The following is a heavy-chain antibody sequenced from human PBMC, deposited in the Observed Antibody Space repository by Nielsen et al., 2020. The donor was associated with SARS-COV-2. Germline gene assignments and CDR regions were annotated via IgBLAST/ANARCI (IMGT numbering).Heavy chain of an antibody. Sequence: ASVKVSCKASGYTFTGYYMHWVRQAPGQGLEWMGRTNPNSGGTNYAQKFQGRVTMTRDTSISTAYMELSRLRSDDTAVYYCAREVGGITGITGDYWGQGTLVTVSS. CDR3: AREVGGITGITGDY. CDR2: TNPNSGGT. J-gene: IGHJ4*02. CDR1: GYTFTGYY. D-gene: IGHD1-20*01. V-gene: IGHV1-2*06.